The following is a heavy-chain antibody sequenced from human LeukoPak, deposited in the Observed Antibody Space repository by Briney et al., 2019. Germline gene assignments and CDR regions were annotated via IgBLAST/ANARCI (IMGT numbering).Heavy chain of an antibody. CDR2: IYPGDSDT. Sequence: GESLKISCQGSGYSFTSYWIGWVRQMPGKGLEWMRIIYPGDSDTRYSPSFQGQVTISADKSISTAYLQWSSLKASDTAMYYCASSEYYYDSSGYPYNYFDYWGQGTLVTVSS. CDR3: ASSEYYYDSSGYPYNYFDY. D-gene: IGHD3-22*01. V-gene: IGHV5-51*01. J-gene: IGHJ4*02. CDR1: GYSFTSYW.